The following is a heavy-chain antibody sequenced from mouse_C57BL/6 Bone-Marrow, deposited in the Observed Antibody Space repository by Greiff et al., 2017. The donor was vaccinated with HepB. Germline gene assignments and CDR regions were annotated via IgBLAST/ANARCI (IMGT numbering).Heavy chain of an antibody. CDR1: GFSFNTYA. Sequence: EVMLVESGGGLVQPTGSLKLSCAASGFSFNTYAMNWVRQAPGKGLGWVARIRSKSNNYETYYAESVKDRFTISRDDSASMLYLQKNKLKTDDTAMNYCVRSVRQLRTPWYADWGQGTLVTVST. V-gene: IGHV10-1*01. CDR3: VRSVRQLRTPWYAD. J-gene: IGHJ3*01. CDR2: IRSKSNNYET. D-gene: IGHD3-2*02.